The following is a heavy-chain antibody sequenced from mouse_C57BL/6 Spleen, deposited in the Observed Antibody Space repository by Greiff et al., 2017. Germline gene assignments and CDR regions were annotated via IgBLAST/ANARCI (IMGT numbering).Heavy chain of an antibody. D-gene: IGHD1-1*01. V-gene: IGHV1-55*01. CDR2: IYPGSGST. Sequence: QVQLQQPGAELVKPGASVTMSCKASGYTFTSYWITWVKQRPGQGLEWIGDIYPGSGSTNYNEKFKNKATLTVDTSSSTSYMQLSSLTTEDSAVYYCARWGGSDAMDYWGQGASVAVSS. J-gene: IGHJ4*01. CDR3: ARWGGSDAMDY. CDR1: GYTFTSYW.